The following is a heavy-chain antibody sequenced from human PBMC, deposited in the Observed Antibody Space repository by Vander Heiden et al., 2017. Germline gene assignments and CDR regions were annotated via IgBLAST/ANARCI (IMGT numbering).Heavy chain of an antibody. CDR2: IWYDGSKA. CDR1: GFTFRNHG. Sequence: QVQPAVSGGGVVQPARSLRLACAASGFTFRNHGMHWVRQAPGKGLGWVAVIWYDGSKAYEADSVEGRFTISRDNAKNTLYIQMKAMRAEDTALYYDARDIAGRRLDYWGHGSMIKVYS. V-gene: IGHV3-33*01. J-gene: IGHJ4*01. D-gene: IGHD1-26*01. CDR3: ARDIAGRRLDY.